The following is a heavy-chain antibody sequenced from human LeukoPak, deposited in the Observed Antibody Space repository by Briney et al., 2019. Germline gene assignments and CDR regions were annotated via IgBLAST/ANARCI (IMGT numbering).Heavy chain of an antibody. Sequence: SETLSLTCTVSGGSICGTHFLWGWIRQPPGRVLLWIGTIYYLGSTYNNPSLTSRVTISIDTTKNQCSMRISSVSAADTAMCYCARSGSLRGSFDLSGQGTLVTVSS. V-gene: IGHV4-39*07. D-gene: IGHD1-26*01. CDR2: IYYLGST. CDR3: ARSGSLRGSFDL. J-gene: IGHJ4*02. CDR1: GGSICGTHFL.